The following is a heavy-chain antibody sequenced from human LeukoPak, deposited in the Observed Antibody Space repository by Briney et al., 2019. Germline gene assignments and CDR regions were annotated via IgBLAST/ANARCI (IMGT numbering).Heavy chain of an antibody. D-gene: IGHD3-3*01. CDR2: IRYDGSNK. CDR3: AKDFPVLRFVEGLSGDY. CDR1: GFTFSSYG. Sequence: GGSLRLSCAASGFTFSSYGMHWVRQAPGKGLEWVAFIRYDGSNKYYADSVKGRFTISRDNSKNTLYLQMNSLRAEDTAVYYCAKDFPVLRFVEGLSGDYWGQGTLVTVSS. J-gene: IGHJ4*02. V-gene: IGHV3-30*02.